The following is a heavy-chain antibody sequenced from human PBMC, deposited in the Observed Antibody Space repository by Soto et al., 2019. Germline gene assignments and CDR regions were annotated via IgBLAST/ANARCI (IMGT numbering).Heavy chain of an antibody. CDR2: ISSSSSYI. Sequence: PGGSLRLSCAASGFTFSSYSMNWVRQAPGKGLEWVSSISSSSSYIYYADSVKGRFTISRDNAKNSLYLQMNSLRAEDTAVYYCARDLTAFPGAFDYWGQGTLVTVSS. CDR1: GFTFSSYS. J-gene: IGHJ4*02. CDR3: ARDLTAFPGAFDY. V-gene: IGHV3-21*01.